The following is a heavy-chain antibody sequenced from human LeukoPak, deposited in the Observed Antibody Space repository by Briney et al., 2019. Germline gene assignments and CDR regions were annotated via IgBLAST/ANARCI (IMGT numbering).Heavy chain of an antibody. J-gene: IGHJ4*02. D-gene: IGHD3-22*01. V-gene: IGHV3-15*01. CDR2: IKSKTDGGTT. Sequence: GGSLRLSCAASGFTFSNAWMSWVRQAPGKGLEWVGRIKSKTDGGTTDYAAPVKGRFTISRDDSKNTLYLQMNSLKTEDTAVYYCTTASSDYYDSSGYGYWGQGTLVTVSS. CDR3: TTASSDYYDSSGYGY. CDR1: GFTFSNAW.